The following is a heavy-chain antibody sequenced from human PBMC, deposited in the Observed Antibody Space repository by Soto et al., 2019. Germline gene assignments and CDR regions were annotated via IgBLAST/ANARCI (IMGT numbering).Heavy chain of an antibody. CDR3: AKDWDIVVVNAIRYGMDV. Sequence: QVQLVESGGGVVQPGRSLRLSCAASGFTFSSYGMHWVRQAPGKGLEWVAVISYDGSNKYYADSVKGRFTISRDNYKNTPYLQMNSLRAEDTAVYYCAKDWDIVVVNAIRYGMDVWGQGTTVTVSS. J-gene: IGHJ6*02. CDR2: ISYDGSNK. D-gene: IGHD2-21*01. V-gene: IGHV3-30*18. CDR1: GFTFSSYG.